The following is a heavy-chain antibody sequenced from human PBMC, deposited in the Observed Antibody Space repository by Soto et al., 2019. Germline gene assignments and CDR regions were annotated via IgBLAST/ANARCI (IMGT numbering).Heavy chain of an antibody. Sequence: SETLSLTCTVSGGSISSSSYYWGWIRQPPGKGLEWIGSIYYSGSTYYNPSLKSRVTISVDTSKNQFSLKLSSVTAADTAVYYCASGDSSWRGYYFDYWGQGTLVTVSS. V-gene: IGHV4-39*01. CDR3: ASGDSSWRGYYFDY. J-gene: IGHJ4*02. D-gene: IGHD6-13*01. CDR1: GGSISSSSYY. CDR2: IYYSGST.